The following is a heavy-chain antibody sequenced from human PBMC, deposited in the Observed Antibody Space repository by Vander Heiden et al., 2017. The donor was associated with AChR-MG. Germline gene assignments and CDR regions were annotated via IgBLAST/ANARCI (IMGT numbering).Heavy chain of an antibody. CDR2: ISYDGSNK. Sequence: QVQLVESGGGVVQPGRSLRLSCAAPGFPFSSYGMHWVRQAPGKGLEWVAVISYDGSNKYYADSVKGRFTISRDNSKNTLYLQMNSLRAEDTAVYYCAKDGGVDYYMDVWGKGTTVTVSS. CDR1: GFPFSSYG. V-gene: IGHV3-30*18. D-gene: IGHD2-8*02. CDR3: AKDGGVDYYMDV. J-gene: IGHJ6*03.